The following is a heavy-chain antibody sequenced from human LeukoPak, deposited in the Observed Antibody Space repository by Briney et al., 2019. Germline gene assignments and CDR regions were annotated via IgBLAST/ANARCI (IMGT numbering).Heavy chain of an antibody. CDR2: INPNSGGT. D-gene: IGHD5-24*01. V-gene: IGHV1-2*02. CDR1: GYTFTGYY. CDR3: ARRSEGDGYNADPGLDV. J-gene: IGHJ6*04. Sequence: ASVKVSCKASGYTFTGYYMHWVRQAPGQGLEWMGWINPNSGGTNYAQKFQGRVTMTRDTSISTAYMELSRLRSDDTAVYYCARRSEGDGYNADPGLDVWGKGTTVTVSS.